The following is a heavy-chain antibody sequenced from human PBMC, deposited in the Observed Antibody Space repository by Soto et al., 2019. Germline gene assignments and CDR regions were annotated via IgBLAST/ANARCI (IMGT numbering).Heavy chain of an antibody. D-gene: IGHD6-19*01. CDR3: ARVFSSGSGWMYYFDF. J-gene: IGHJ4*02. Sequence: QVQLQESGPGLVKPSETLSLTCTVSSDSIAGENWWSWVRQPPGLGLEWIGEVLHTGGTNYNPSLKSRVPMEVDKSKNQFSLKLISATAADTAVYYCARVFSSGSGWMYYFDFWGQGTLVSVSS. CDR2: VLHTGGT. V-gene: IGHV4-4*02. CDR1: SDSIAGENW.